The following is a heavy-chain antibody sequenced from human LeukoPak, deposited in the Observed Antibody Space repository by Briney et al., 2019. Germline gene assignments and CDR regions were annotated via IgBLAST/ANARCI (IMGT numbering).Heavy chain of an antibody. Sequence: GGSLRLSCAASGFTFSRYAMHWVRQTPGMGLVWVSRLATDGSGTNYADSVKGRFTISRDNAKNTVYLQMSSLRAEDTAVYYCARDGFTGPRTAYLDHWGQGTPVTVSS. CDR3: ARDGFTGPRTAYLDH. J-gene: IGHJ4*01. CDR1: GFTFSRYA. V-gene: IGHV3-74*01. CDR2: LATDGSGT. D-gene: IGHD2-8*02.